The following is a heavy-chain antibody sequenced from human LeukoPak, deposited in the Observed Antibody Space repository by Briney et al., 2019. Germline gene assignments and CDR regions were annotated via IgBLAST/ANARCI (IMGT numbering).Heavy chain of an antibody. V-gene: IGHV3-30-3*01. CDR2: ISHDGSNQ. CDR1: GFTFSGYA. CDR3: VRDNGGGRPHIAPDATGDY. D-gene: IGHD6-13*01. Sequence: GGSLRLSCAASGFTFSGYAMHWVRQAPGEGLEWVAAISHDGSNQHYPDSVKGRFTISRDNSKNTLYLQMSSPRVEDTAIYYCVRDNGGGRPHIAPDATGDYWGQGTLVIVSS. J-gene: IGHJ4*02.